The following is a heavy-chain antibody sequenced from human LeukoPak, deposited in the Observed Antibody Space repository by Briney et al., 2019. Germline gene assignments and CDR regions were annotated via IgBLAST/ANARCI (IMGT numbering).Heavy chain of an antibody. CDR1: GGSISSGDYY. CDR3: AYLAARHYSMAPD. Sequence: PSETLSLTCTVSGGSISSGDYYWSWIRQPPGKGLEWIGYIYYSGSTYYNPSLKSRVTVSVDTSKNQFSLKLSSVTAADTAVYYCAYLAARHYSMAPDWGQGTLVTVSS. D-gene: IGHD6-6*01. J-gene: IGHJ4*02. CDR2: IYYSGST. V-gene: IGHV4-30-4*01.